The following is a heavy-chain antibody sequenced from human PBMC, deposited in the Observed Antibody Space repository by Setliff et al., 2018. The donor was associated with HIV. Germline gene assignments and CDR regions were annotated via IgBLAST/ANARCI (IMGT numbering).Heavy chain of an antibody. CDR2: IFYSGST. D-gene: IGHD3-22*01. CDR3: ARHAGSRGYYPRPFDY. Sequence: PSETLSLTCTVSGGSISSSGYYWGWIRQPPGMGLEWIGSIFYSGSTYYNPSLKSRVTISVDTSKSLFSLKLGSVTAADTAVYYCARHAGSRGYYPRPFDYWGQGTLVTVSS. CDR1: GGSISSSGYY. J-gene: IGHJ4*02. V-gene: IGHV4-39*01.